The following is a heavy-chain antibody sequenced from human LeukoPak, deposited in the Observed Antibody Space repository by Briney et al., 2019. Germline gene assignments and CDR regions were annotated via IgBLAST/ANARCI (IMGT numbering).Heavy chain of an antibody. Sequence: GGSLRLSCAASGFTFSSYGMHWVRQAPGKGLEWVAFIRYDGSNKYYADSVKGRFTISRDNSKNTLYLQMNSLRAEDTAVYYCAKGRWYSSSWYLDYWGQGTLVTVSS. CDR2: IRYDGSNK. J-gene: IGHJ4*02. D-gene: IGHD6-13*01. CDR3: AKGRWYSSSWYLDY. CDR1: GFTFSSYG. V-gene: IGHV3-30*02.